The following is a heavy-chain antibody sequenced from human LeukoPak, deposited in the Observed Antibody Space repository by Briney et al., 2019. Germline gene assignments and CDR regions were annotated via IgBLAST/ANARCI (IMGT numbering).Heavy chain of an antibody. CDR1: GFTFSSYA. CDR3: ATLKNLWFGELAFYFDY. J-gene: IGHJ4*02. D-gene: IGHD3-10*01. V-gene: IGHV3-23*01. CDR2: ISGSGGST. Sequence: GGSLRLSCAASGFTFSSYAMNWVRQAPGKGLEWVSAISGSGGSTYYADSVKGRFTISRDNSKNTLYLQMNSLRAEDTAVYYCATLKNLWFGELAFYFDYWGQGTLVTVSS.